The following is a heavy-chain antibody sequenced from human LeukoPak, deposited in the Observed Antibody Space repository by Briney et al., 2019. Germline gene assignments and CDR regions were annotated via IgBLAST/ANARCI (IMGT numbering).Heavy chain of an antibody. J-gene: IGHJ4*02. CDR3: AKARDYYDSSGSFDY. CDR1: GFTFSSYG. Sequence: GGSLRLSCAASGFTFSSYGMHWVRQAPGKGLERVAVISYDGSNKYYADSVKGRFTISRDNSKNTLYLQMNSLRAEDTAVYYCAKARDYYDSSGSFDYWGQGTLVTVSS. V-gene: IGHV3-30*18. D-gene: IGHD3-22*01. CDR2: ISYDGSNK.